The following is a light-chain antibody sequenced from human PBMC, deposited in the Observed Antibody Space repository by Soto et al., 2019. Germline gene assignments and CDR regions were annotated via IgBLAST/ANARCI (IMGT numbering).Light chain of an antibody. V-gene: IGKV3-15*01. Sequence: VMXQXPXTXSVSPGERATLSCRASQSVSSNLAWYQQKPGQAPRLLIYGASTRATGIPARFSGSGSGTEFTLTISSLQSEDFAVYYCQQYRTFGQGTKVEIK. CDR3: QQYRT. CDR1: QSVSSN. CDR2: GAS. J-gene: IGKJ1*01.